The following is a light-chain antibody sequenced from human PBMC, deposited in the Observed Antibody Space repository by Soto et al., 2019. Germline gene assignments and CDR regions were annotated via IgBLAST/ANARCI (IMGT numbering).Light chain of an antibody. V-gene: IGKV3D-15*01. J-gene: IGKJ3*01. CDR3: QQYNNWPFFS. Sequence: EIVMTQSPATLSVSPGERVTFSCRASQSISSNLAWYQQKPGQAPRLLIYHASTRATGIPARFSGSGSGTEFTLTISSLQSEDFAVYSCQQYNNWPFFSFGPGTKVDIK. CDR1: QSISSN. CDR2: HAS.